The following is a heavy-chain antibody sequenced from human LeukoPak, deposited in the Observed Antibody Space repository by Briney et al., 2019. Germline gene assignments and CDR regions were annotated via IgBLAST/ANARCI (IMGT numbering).Heavy chain of an antibody. J-gene: IGHJ3*02. CDR3: ARDTQHYYDTDAFDI. D-gene: IGHD3-22*01. CDR1: GGSISSYY. Sequence: PSETLSLTCTVSGGSISSYYWSWIRQPPGKGLEWIGYIYYSGSTNYNPSLKSRVTISVDTSKNQFSLKLSSVTAADTAVYYCARDTQHYYDTDAFDIWGQGTMVTVSS. V-gene: IGHV4-59*01. CDR2: IYYSGST.